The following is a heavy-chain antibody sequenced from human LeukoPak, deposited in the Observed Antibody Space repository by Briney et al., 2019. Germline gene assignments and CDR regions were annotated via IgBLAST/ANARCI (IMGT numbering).Heavy chain of an antibody. V-gene: IGHV3-7*01. D-gene: IGHD2-15*01. Sequence: GGSLRLSCAASGLTLSSSYMTWVRQTPGKGLEWVANTNPDGDKKYYVDSVKGRFTISRDNAKNSLYLQMNSLRVDDTAVYYCSRGGSWWLDNWGQGTLVTVSS. CDR3: SRGGSWWLDN. J-gene: IGHJ4*02. CDR1: GLTLSSSY. CDR2: TNPDGDKK.